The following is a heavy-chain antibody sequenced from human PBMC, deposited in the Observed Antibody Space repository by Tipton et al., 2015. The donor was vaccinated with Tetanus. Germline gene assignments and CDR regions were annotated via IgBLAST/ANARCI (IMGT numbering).Heavy chain of an antibody. CDR2: ISGSGGSA. J-gene: IGHJ6*02. D-gene: IGHD6-25*01. V-gene: IGHV3-23*01. Sequence: SLRLSCAASGFTVSTYAMTWVRQAPGKGLEWVSSISGSGGSANYADSVKGRFTISRDTSKNTLYLQMNSLRVEGTAVYYCAPRLGAAGSKWFDPWGQGTTVTVSS. CDR3: APRLGAAGSKWFDP. CDR1: GFTVSTYA.